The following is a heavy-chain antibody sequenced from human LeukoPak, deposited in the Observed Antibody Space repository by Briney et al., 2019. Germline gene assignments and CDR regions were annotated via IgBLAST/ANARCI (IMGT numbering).Heavy chain of an antibody. J-gene: IGHJ4*02. CDR2: INPNSGGT. V-gene: IGHV1-2*04. Sequence: ASVKVSCKASGYTFTGYYMHWVRQAPGQGLEWMGWINPNSGGTNYAQKFQGWVTMTRDTSISTAYMELSRLRSDDTAVYYCARHRLRYIDYESLDYWGQGTLVTVSS. D-gene: IGHD3-9*01. CDR1: GYTFTGYY. CDR3: ARHRLRYIDYESLDY.